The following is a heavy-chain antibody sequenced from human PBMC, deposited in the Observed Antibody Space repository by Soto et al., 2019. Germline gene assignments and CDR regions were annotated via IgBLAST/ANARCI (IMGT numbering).Heavy chain of an antibody. CDR3: AVGRCDF. CDR1: GFTFSNFW. J-gene: IGHJ4*02. V-gene: IGHV3-7*01. CDR2: INEAGNEK. Sequence: EVQLVESGGALVQPGGSLRLSCAASGFTFSNFWMHWVRQAPGRGLEWVANINEAGNEKHYVDSVKGRFTISRDNARNSLYLQITDLRADDTAMYFSAVGRCDFWGQGALVTVSS. D-gene: IGHD1-26*01.